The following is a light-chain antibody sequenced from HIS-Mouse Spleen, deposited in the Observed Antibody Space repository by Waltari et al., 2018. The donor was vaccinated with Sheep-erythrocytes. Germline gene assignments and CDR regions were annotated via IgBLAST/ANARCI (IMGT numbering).Light chain of an antibody. CDR2: EGS. CDR1: SSDVGSYNL. Sequence: QSALTQPASVSGSPGQSITIPCTGTSSDVGSYNLVPWYPQHPGKAPKLMIYEGSKRPSGVSNRFSGSKSGNTASLTISGLQAEDEADYYCCSYAGSSTPWVFGGGTKLTVL. V-gene: IGLV2-23*01. J-gene: IGLJ3*02. CDR3: CSYAGSSTPWV.